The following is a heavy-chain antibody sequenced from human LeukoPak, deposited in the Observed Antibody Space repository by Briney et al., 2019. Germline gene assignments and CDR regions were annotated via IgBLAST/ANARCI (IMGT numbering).Heavy chain of an antibody. Sequence: GGSLRLSCAVSGITLSNYGVSWVRQAPGKGLEWVAGISDSGGGTNYADSVKGRFTISRDNPKNTLYLQMNSLRAEDTAVHFCAKRGVVIRVILVGFHKEAYYFDSWGQGALVTVSS. J-gene: IGHJ4*02. CDR3: AKRGVVIRVILVGFHKEAYYFDS. CDR2: ISDSGGGT. V-gene: IGHV3-23*01. D-gene: IGHD3-22*01. CDR1: GITLSNYG.